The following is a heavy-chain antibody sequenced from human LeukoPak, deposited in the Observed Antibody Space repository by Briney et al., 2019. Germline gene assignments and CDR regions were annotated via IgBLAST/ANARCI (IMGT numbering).Heavy chain of an antibody. V-gene: IGHV3-7*01. D-gene: IGHD1-26*01. CDR1: GFTFSSYW. CDR3: ARDPTSVYRGSCDY. CDR2: IQQDGSEK. Sequence: GGSLRLSCAASGFTFSSYWMSWVRQAPGKGLEWVANIQQDGSEKYYVDSVKGRFTISRDNAKKSLYLQMNSLRAEDTAVYYCARDPTSVYRGSCDYWGQGTLVTVSS. J-gene: IGHJ4*02.